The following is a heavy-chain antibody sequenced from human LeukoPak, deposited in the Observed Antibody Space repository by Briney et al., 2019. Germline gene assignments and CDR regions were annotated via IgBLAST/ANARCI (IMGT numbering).Heavy chain of an antibody. V-gene: IGHV1-46*01. Sequence: EASVKVSCKASGYTFTSYYMHWVRQAPGRGLEWMGIINPSGGSTSYAQKFQGRVTMTRDTSTSTVYMELSSLRSEDTAVYYCASIAVAGYFDYWGQGTLVTVSS. CDR1: GYTFTSYY. D-gene: IGHD6-19*01. J-gene: IGHJ4*02. CDR3: ASIAVAGYFDY. CDR2: INPSGGST.